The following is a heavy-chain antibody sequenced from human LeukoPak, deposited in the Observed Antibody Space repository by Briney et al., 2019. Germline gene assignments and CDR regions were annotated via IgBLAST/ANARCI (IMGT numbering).Heavy chain of an antibody. CDR2: ISSSSSYI. J-gene: IGHJ4*02. CDR1: GFTFSSYS. V-gene: IGHV3-21*01. Sequence: GGSLRLSCAASGFTFSSYSMNWVRQAPGKGLEWVSSISSSSSYIYYADSMKGRFTISRDNAKNSLYLQMNSLRAEDTAVYYCARVTTGIQIFDYWGQGTLVTVSS. CDR3: ARVTTGIQIFDY. D-gene: IGHD4-17*01.